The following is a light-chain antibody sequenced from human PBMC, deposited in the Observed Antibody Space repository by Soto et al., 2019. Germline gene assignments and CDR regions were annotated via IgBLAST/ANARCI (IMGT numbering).Light chain of an antibody. V-gene: IGKV3-15*01. J-gene: IGKJ2*01. CDR2: GAS. CDR3: QQYNYWST. CDR1: QSVSTN. Sequence: EIVMTQSPATLSVSPGERATLSCRASQSVSTNIAWYQQKPGQAPRLLIYGASTRATGIPARFSGSGSGTEFTLTISSLQSEDFAVYYCQQYNYWSTFRQGTKLEIK.